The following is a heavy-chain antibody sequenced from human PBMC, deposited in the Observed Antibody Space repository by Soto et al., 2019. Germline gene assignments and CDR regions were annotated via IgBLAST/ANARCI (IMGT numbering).Heavy chain of an antibody. CDR2: ISYDGSNK. CDR3: AKDFVDGSGSQNWFDP. V-gene: IGHV3-30*18. J-gene: IGHJ5*02. D-gene: IGHD3-10*01. Sequence: GGSLRLSCAASGFTFSSYGMHWVRQAPGKGLEWVAVISYDGSNKYYADSVKGRFTISRDNSKNTLYLQMNSLRAEDTAVYYCAKDFVDGSGSQNWFDPWGQGTLVTVSS. CDR1: GFTFSSYG.